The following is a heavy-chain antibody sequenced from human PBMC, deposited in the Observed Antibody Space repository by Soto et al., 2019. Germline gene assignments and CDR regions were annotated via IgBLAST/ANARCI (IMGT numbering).Heavy chain of an antibody. V-gene: IGHV4-30-2*01. CDR3: ARARGYYDSSGYYSHDAFDI. CDR2: IYHSGST. D-gene: IGHD3-22*01. Sequence: QLQLQESGSGLVKPSQTLSLTCAVSGGSISSGGYSWSWIRQPPGKGLEWIGYIYHSGSTYYNPSLKSRVTISVDRSKNQFSLKLSSVTAADTAVYYCARARGYYDSSGYYSHDAFDIWGQGTMVTVSS. CDR1: GGSISSGGYS. J-gene: IGHJ3*02.